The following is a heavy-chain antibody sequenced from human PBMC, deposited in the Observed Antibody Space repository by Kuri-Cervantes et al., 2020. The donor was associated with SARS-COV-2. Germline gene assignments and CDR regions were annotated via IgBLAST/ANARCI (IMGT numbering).Heavy chain of an antibody. V-gene: IGHV3-48*04. Sequence: GESLKISCAVSGFTFSNYGMNWVRQAPGKGLEWVAYINSISSNIGYADSVKGRFTISRDNAKNSLYLQMSSLRAEDTAVYYCAKVSISSGSYQKALGYWGQGALVTVSS. CDR3: AKVSISSGSYQKALGY. CDR2: INSISSNI. J-gene: IGHJ4*02. CDR1: GFTFSNYG. D-gene: IGHD3-10*02.